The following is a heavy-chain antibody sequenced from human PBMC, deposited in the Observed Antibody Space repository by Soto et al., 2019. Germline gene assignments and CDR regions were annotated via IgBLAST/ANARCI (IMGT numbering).Heavy chain of an antibody. CDR1: GYTFTGYY. CDR3: ARGGYYYDSSGLTLFGP. J-gene: IGHJ5*02. V-gene: IGHV1-2*04. Sequence: SVKVSCKASGYTFTGYYMHWVRQAPGQGLEWMGWINPNSGGTNYAQKFQGWVTMTRDTSISTAYMELSRLRSDDTAVYYCARGGYYYDSSGLTLFGPWGKGTLATVSS. CDR2: INPNSGGT. D-gene: IGHD3-22*01.